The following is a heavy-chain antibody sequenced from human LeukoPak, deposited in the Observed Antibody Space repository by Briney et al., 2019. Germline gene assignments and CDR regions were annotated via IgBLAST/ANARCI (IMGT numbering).Heavy chain of an antibody. Sequence: HSGGSLRLSCAASGFTFSSYGMHWVRQAPGKGLEWVAVIWYDGSNKYYADSVKGRFTISRDNSKNTLYLQMNSLRAEDTAVYYCAKGAPLWFGELSPPAWGQGTLVTVSS. D-gene: IGHD3-10*01. CDR2: IWYDGSNK. V-gene: IGHV3-33*06. J-gene: IGHJ5*02. CDR3: AKGAPLWFGELSPPA. CDR1: GFTFSSYG.